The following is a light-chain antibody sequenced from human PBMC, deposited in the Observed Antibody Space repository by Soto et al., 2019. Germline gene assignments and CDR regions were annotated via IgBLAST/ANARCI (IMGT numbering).Light chain of an antibody. V-gene: IGKV1-5*03. Sequence: DIQMTQSPSTLSGPVGDRVTITCRASQTISSWLAWYQQKPGKAPKLLIYKASTLKSGVPSRFSGSGSGTEFTLTISSLQPDDFATYYCQHYNRYSEAFGQGTKVELK. CDR2: KAS. J-gene: IGKJ1*01. CDR3: QHYNRYSEA. CDR1: QTISSW.